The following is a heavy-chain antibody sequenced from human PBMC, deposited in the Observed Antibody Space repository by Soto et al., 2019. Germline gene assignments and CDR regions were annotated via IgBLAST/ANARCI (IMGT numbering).Heavy chain of an antibody. Sequence: QVQLVQSGAEVKKPGSSVKVSCKASGGTFSSYAISWVRQAPGQGLEWMGGIIPIFGTANYAQKFQGRVTITADESTSTAYMELSSLISEDTAVYYCARDHDTMVRGVIITYDIWGQGTMVTVSS. V-gene: IGHV1-69*01. J-gene: IGHJ3*02. CDR2: IIPIFGTA. CDR3: ARDHDTMVRGVIITYDI. D-gene: IGHD3-10*01. CDR1: GGTFSSYA.